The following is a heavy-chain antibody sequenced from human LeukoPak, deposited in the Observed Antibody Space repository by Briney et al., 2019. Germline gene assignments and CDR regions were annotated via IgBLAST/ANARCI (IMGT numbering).Heavy chain of an antibody. V-gene: IGHV4-39*07. CDR2: IYYSGST. CDR1: GGSISSSSYY. J-gene: IGHJ6*02. D-gene: IGHD1/OR15-1a*01. Sequence: SETLSLTCTVSGGSISSSSYYWGWIRQPPGKGLEWIGSIYYSGSTNYNPSLKSRVTISVDTSKNQFSLKLSSVTAADTAVYYCARDRHRTTAGYYYYYYGMDVWGQGTTVTVSS. CDR3: ARDRHRTTAGYYYYYYGMDV.